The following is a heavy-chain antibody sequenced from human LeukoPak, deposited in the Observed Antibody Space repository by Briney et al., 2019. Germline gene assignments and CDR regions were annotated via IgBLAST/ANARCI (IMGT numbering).Heavy chain of an antibody. CDR2: IYYSGST. Sequence: SGTLSLTCTVSGGSISSYYWSWIRQPPGKGLEWIGHIYYSGSTNYNPSLKSGVTISVETSKNQFSLKLSSRTAAETAVYYCASRRDGYNGYYYGMDVWGQGTTVTVSS. CDR3: ASRRDGYNGYYYGMDV. V-gene: IGHV4-59*08. D-gene: IGHD5-24*01. J-gene: IGHJ6*02. CDR1: GGSISSYY.